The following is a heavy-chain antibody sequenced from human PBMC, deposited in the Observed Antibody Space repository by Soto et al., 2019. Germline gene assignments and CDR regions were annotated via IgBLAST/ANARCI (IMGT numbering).Heavy chain of an antibody. CDR2: IYIGDTT. Sequence: GGSLRLSCAASGFTVSSNYMTWVRQAPGKGLEWVSVIYIGDTTYYAVSLKGRFTISRDNSKNTVCLQMNSLRVEDTAVYYCAKFGPYGSGSYSFRYNWFAPWGQGTVVTV. D-gene: IGHD3-10*01. J-gene: IGHJ5*02. CDR1: GFTVSSNY. V-gene: IGHV3-53*01. CDR3: AKFGPYGSGSYSFRYNWFAP.